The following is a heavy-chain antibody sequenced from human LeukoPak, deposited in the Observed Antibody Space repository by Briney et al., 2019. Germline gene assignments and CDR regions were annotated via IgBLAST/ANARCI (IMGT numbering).Heavy chain of an antibody. CDR1: GGSISSYY. V-gene: IGHV4-59*01. J-gene: IGHJ6*03. CDR2: IYYSGST. D-gene: IGHD1-26*01. Sequence: LETLSLTCTVSGGSISSYYWSWIRQPPGKGLEWIGYIYYSGSTNYNPSLKSRVTISVDTSKNQFSLKLSSVTAADTAVYYCARGGKVGANYYYYYYMDVWGKGTTVTVSS. CDR3: ARGGKVGANYYYYYYMDV.